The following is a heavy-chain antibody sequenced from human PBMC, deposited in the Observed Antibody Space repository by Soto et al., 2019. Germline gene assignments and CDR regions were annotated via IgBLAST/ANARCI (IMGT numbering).Heavy chain of an antibody. CDR2: IYHSGST. CDR1: GGSISSGGYS. J-gene: IGHJ4*02. D-gene: IGHD1-26*01. CDR3: ARRGLVGATTFDY. V-gene: IGHV4-30-2*01. Sequence: SETLSLTCAVSGGSISSGGYSWSWIRQPPGKGLEWIGYIYHSGSTYYSPSLKSRVTISVDTSKNQFSLKLSSVTAADTAVYYCARRGLVGATTFDYWGQGTLVTVSS.